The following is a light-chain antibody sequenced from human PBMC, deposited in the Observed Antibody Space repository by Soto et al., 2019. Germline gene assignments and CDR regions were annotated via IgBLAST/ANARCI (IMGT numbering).Light chain of an antibody. J-gene: IGLJ2*01. CDR3: SSYTSSSTLL. Sequence: QSALTQPASVSESPGQSITISCTGTSSDVGGYNYVSWYQQHPGKAPKLMIYAVSNRPSGVSNRFSGSKSGNTASLTISGLQAEDEADYYCSSYTSSSTLLFGGGTQLTVL. CDR2: AVS. CDR1: SSDVGGYNY. V-gene: IGLV2-14*01.